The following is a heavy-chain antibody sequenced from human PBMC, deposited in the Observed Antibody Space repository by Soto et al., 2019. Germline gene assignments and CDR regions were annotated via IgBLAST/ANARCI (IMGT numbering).Heavy chain of an antibody. CDR1: GCSLSNNNYF. D-gene: IGHD2-2*01. CDR2: IHYRGSP. J-gene: IGHJ3*02. Sequence: QVQLQESGPGLVKPSQTLSLTCTVSGCSLSNNNYFWSWIRQQPGICLGWIGYIHYRGSPYYNPYLIGRVTILVDTTNNQFYMKLSSVTAADTAMYYCSRDVNVSADADAFDIWGQGTMVTVSS. CDR3: SRDVNVSADADAFDI. V-gene: IGHV4-31*03.